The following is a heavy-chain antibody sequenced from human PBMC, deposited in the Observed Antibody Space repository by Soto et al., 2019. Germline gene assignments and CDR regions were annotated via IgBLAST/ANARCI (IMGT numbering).Heavy chain of an antibody. J-gene: IGHJ5*02. V-gene: IGHV1-2*02. Sequence: ACGYTYGVSYMLSPQQAHKQGLEWMGWINPNSGGTNYAQKFQGRVTMTRDTSISTAYMELSRLRSDDTAVYYCARKIVDIVATTSYNWFDPWGQGTLVTVSS. CDR1: GYTYGVSY. CDR3: ARKIVDIVATTSYNWFDP. D-gene: IGHD5-12*01. CDR2: INPNSGGT.